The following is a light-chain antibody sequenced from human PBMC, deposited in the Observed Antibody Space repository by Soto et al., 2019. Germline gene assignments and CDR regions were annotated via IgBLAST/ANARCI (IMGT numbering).Light chain of an antibody. J-gene: IGLJ2*01. Sequence: QPVLTQPASVSGSPGQSITISCTGTSSDVGYYNYVSWYQQHPGKAPKLMIYEVSNRPSGVSNRFSGSKSGNTASLTISGLQAEDEADYYCSSYTSSTTPAVFGGGTQLTVL. CDR2: EVS. CDR1: SSDVGYYNY. V-gene: IGLV2-14*01. CDR3: SSYTSSTTPAV.